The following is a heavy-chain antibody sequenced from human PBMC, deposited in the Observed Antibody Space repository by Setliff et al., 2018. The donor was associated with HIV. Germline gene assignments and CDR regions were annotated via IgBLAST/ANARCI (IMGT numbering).Heavy chain of an antibody. CDR3: ARHFPSISLFFGDPGPFDR. Sequence: TSETLSLTCTVSGGSISSSSYYWGWIRQPPGKGLEWIGSIYYSGSTYYNPSLKSRVTISVDTSKNQFSLKLSSVTAADTAVYYCARHFPSISLFFGDPGPFDRWGQGALVTVSS. J-gene: IGHJ4*02. V-gene: IGHV4-39*01. CDR1: GGSISSSSYY. CDR2: IYYSGST. D-gene: IGHD3-10*01.